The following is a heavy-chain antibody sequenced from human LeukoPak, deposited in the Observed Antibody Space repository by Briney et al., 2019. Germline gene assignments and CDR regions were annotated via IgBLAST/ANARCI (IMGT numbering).Heavy chain of an antibody. CDR2: INHSGGT. CDR3: ARRSVYYGSGSYLDY. Sequence: PSETLSLTCAVYGGSFSGYSWSWIRQPPGKGLEWFGEINHSGGTNYNPSLKSRVTISIDTSKNQFSLKLNSVTAADTAVYYCARRSVYYGSGSYLDYWGQGTLVTVSS. D-gene: IGHD3-10*01. V-gene: IGHV4-34*01. CDR1: GGSFSGYS. J-gene: IGHJ4*02.